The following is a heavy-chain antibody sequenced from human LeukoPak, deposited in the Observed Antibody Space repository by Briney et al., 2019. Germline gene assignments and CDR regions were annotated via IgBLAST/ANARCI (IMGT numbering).Heavy chain of an antibody. CDR1: GGSVSSGSYY. V-gene: IGHV4-61*01. CDR2: IYYSGST. CDR3: ARELSLSGSSGWYGFFGGRGYFDY. Sequence: SETLSLTCTVSGGSVSSGSYYWSWIRQPPGKGLEWIGYIYYSGSTNYNPSLKSRVTISVDTSKNQFSLKLSSVTAADTAVYYCARELSLSGSSGWYGFFGGRGYFDYWGQGTLVTVSS. J-gene: IGHJ4*02. D-gene: IGHD6-19*01.